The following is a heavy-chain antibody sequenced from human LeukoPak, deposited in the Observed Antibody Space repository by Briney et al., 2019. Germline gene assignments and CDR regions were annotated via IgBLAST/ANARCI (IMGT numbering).Heavy chain of an antibody. CDR1: GFPFSDFH. CDR2: ITGGGGFK. J-gene: IGHJ4*02. Sequence: GGSLRLSCVGAGFPFSDFHMSWIRQAPGKGLEWVSYITGGGGFKYYADSVKGRFSISRDDSKNSAFLQMNSLRVEDTAVYYCARVRPGSSGSYYRTSWGQGTLVTVSS. D-gene: IGHD3-22*01. CDR3: ARVRPGSSGSYYRTS. V-gene: IGHV3-11*04.